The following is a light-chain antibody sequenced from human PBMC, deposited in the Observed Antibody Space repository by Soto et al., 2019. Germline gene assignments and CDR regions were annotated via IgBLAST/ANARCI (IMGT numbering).Light chain of an antibody. V-gene: IGLV2-14*01. Sequence: QSVLTQPASVSGSPGQSITISCTGTSSDVGANNYVSWSQQHPGKAPKLMLYDVNVRPSGVSNRFSGSKSGNTASLTISGLQAEDEADYYCSSFTSINTLVFGGGTKVTVL. CDR1: SSDVGANNY. J-gene: IGLJ2*01. CDR2: DVN. CDR3: SSFTSINTLV.